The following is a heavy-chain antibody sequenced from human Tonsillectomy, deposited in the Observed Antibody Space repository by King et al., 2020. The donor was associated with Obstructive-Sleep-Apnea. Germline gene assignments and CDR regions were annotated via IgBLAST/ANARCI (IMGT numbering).Heavy chain of an antibody. CDR3: ARLVDDYGDYVNWYFDL. D-gene: IGHD4-17*01. Sequence: EVQLVESGGGLVQPGGSLRLSCVASGFTFRTQSMTWVRQAPGKGLEWVSYISRDSSTIYYADSVKVRFTISRDNAKNSLYLQMSSLGAADTAVYYCARLVDDYGDYVNWYFDLWGRGTLVTVSS. V-gene: IGHV3-48*01. CDR1: GFTFRTQS. J-gene: IGHJ2*01. CDR2: ISRDSSTI.